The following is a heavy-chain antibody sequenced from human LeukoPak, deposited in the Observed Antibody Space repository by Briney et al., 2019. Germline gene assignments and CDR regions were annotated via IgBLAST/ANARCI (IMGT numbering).Heavy chain of an antibody. CDR2: INSDGSST. D-gene: IGHD3-3*01. V-gene: IGHV3-74*01. CDR3: ARVQYGYYDFWSGLYYFDY. Sequence: GGSLRLSCAASGFTFSSYWMHWVRQAPEKGQVWVSRINSDGSSTSYADSVKGRFTISRDNAKNTLYLQMNSLRAEDTAVYYCARVQYGYYDFWSGLYYFDYWGQGTLVTVSS. J-gene: IGHJ4*02. CDR1: GFTFSSYW.